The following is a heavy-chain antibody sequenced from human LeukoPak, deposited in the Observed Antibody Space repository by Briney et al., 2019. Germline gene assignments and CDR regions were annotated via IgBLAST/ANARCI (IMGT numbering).Heavy chain of an antibody. CDR1: GSTFSSYA. CDR2: ISGSGGST. V-gene: IGHV3-23*01. CDR3: ANSNYDFWSGLY. J-gene: IGHJ4*02. Sequence: PGGSLRLSCAASGSTFSSYAMSWVRQAPGKGLEWVSAISGSGGSTYYADSVKGRFTISRDNSKNTLYLQMNSLRAEDTAVYYCANSNYDFWSGLYWGQGTLVTVSS. D-gene: IGHD3-3*01.